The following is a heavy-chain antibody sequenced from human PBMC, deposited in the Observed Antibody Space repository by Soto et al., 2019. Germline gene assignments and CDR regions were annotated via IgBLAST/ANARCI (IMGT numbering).Heavy chain of an antibody. CDR2: FYNNGNP. CDR3: ALRSMAVVPEY. CDR1: GGSINSRSLS. J-gene: IGHJ4*02. D-gene: IGHD3-22*01. V-gene: IGHV4-39*07. Sequence: SETLSLTCSVSGGSINSRSLSWGWIRQPPGKGLESIGYFYNNGNPNYNPSLKSRVTLSVDTSTNQCSLTLTSMTAADTAVYYCALRSMAVVPEYWGQGTLVTVSS.